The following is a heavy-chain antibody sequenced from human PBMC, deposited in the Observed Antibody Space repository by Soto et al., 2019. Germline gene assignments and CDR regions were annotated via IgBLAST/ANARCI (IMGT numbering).Heavy chain of an antibody. Sequence: QVQLVQSGAEVKKPGSSVTVSCKASGGTFSSYTISWVRQAPGQGLEWMGGIIPIFGTANYAQKFQGRVTITAYDSTSTAYMELSSLSSEDTAVYYCARGNHRWLQLWYFDLWGRGTLVTVSS. J-gene: IGHJ2*01. CDR3: ARGNHRWLQLWYFDL. CDR1: GGTFSSYT. CDR2: IIPIFGTA. D-gene: IGHD5-12*01. V-gene: IGHV1-69*12.